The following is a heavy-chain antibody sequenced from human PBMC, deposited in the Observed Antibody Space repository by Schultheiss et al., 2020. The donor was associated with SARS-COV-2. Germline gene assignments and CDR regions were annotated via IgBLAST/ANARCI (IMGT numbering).Heavy chain of an antibody. CDR3: ARVDPYYDSSGPQFDY. J-gene: IGHJ4*02. Sequence: SETLSLTCTVYGGSFSGYYWSWIRQPPGKGLEWIGEINHSGSTNYNPSLKSRVTISVDTSKNQFSLKLSSVTAADTAVYYCARVDPYYDSSGPQFDYWGQGTLVTVSS. V-gene: IGHV4-34*01. CDR1: GGSFSGYY. D-gene: IGHD3-22*01. CDR2: INHSGST.